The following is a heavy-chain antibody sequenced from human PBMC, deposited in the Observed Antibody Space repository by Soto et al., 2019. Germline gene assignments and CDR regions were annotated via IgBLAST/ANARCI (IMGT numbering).Heavy chain of an antibody. CDR1: GGSISSSSYY. Sequence: QLQLQESGPGLVKPSETLSLTCTVSGGSISSSSYYWGWIRQPPGKGLEWIGSIYYSGSTYYNPSLNSRVTISVDTSKNQCSLKLSSVTAADTAVYHCARGIERDSDAFDIWGQGTMVTVSS. J-gene: IGHJ3*02. V-gene: IGHV4-39*01. CDR2: IYYSGST. CDR3: ARGIERDSDAFDI. D-gene: IGHD1-1*01.